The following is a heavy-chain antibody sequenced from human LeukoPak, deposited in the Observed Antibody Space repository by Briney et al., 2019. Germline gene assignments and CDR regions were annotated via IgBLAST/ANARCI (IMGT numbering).Heavy chain of an antibody. CDR3: ARDRKWELLGYFDY. D-gene: IGHD1-26*01. CDR2: ISYDGSNK. CDR1: GFTFSSYA. Sequence: PGGSLRLSCAASGFTFSSYAMHWVRQAPGKGLEWVAVISYDGSNKYYADSVKGRFTTSRDNSKNTLYLQMNSLRAEDTAVYYCARDRKWELLGYFDYWGQGTLVTVSS. V-gene: IGHV3-30-3*01. J-gene: IGHJ4*02.